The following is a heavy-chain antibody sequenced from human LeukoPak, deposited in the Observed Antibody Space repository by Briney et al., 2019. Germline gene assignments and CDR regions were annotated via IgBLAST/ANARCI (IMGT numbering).Heavy chain of an antibody. CDR2: IKSKTDGGTT. CDR1: GFTFSNAW. V-gene: IGHV3-15*01. J-gene: IGHJ4*02. Sequence: GGSLRLSCAASGFTFSNAWMSWVRQAPGKGLEWVGRIKSKTDGGTTDYAAPVKGRFTISRDDSKNTLYLQMNSLKTEDTAVYYCTTDQENGYYDSSGYYEFDYWGQGTLVTVSS. D-gene: IGHD3-22*01. CDR3: TTDQENGYYDSSGYYEFDY.